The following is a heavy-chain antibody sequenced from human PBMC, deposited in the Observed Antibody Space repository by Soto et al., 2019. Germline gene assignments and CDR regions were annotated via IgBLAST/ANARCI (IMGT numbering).Heavy chain of an antibody. CDR2: INSDGSST. CDR1: GFTFSSYW. Sequence: GGSLRLSCAASGFTFSSYWMHWVRQAPGKGLVWVSRINSDGSSTSYADSVKGRFTISRDNAKNTLYLQMNSLRAEDTAVYYCARGGYSSSWFSVVDYWGQGTLVTVSS. CDR3: ARGGYSSSWFSVVDY. V-gene: IGHV3-74*01. D-gene: IGHD6-13*01. J-gene: IGHJ4*02.